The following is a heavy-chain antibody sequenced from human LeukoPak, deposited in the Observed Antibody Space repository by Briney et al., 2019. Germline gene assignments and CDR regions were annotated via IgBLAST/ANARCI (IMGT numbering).Heavy chain of an antibody. V-gene: IGHV4-4*09. CDR1: GGSISSYY. J-gene: IGHJ4*02. D-gene: IGHD3-9*01. CDR2: IYTSGST. Sequence: SETLSLTCTVSGGSISSYYWSWIRQPPGKGLEWIGYIYTSGSTNYNPSLKSRVTISVDTSMNQFSLNLSSVTAADTAVYYCAAGYSSYYFDYWGQGTLVTVSS. CDR3: AAGYSSYYFDY.